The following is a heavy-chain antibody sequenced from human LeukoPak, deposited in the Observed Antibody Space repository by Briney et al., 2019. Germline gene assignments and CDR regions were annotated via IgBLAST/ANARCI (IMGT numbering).Heavy chain of an antibody. CDR2: INPNSGGT. V-gene: IGHV1-2*02. Sequence: ASVKVSCKASGYTFTGYYMHWVRQAPGQGLEWMGWINPNSGGTNYAQKFQGRVTMTRDTSISTAYMELSRLRSDDTAVYYCARSWTKRYYYYMDVWGRGTTVTVSS. J-gene: IGHJ6*03. CDR1: GYTFTGYY. D-gene: IGHD3/OR15-3a*01. CDR3: ARSWTKRYYYYMDV.